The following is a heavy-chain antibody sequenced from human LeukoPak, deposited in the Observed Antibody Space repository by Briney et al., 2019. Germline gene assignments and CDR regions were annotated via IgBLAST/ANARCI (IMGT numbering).Heavy chain of an antibody. CDR2: IDWDDDK. Sequence: SGPTLVNPTQTLTLTCTFSGFSLSTSRMCVSWIRQPPGKALEWLARIDWDDDKYYSTSLKTRLTISKDTSKNQVVLTMTNMDPVDTATYSCARIRYYDSSGPYYFDYWAREPWSPSPQ. CDR1: GFSLSTSRMC. J-gene: IGHJ4*02. D-gene: IGHD3-22*01. CDR3: ARIRYYDSSGPYYFDY. V-gene: IGHV2-70*11.